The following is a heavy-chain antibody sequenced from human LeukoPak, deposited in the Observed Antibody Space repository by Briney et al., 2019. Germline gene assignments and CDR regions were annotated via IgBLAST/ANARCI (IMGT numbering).Heavy chain of an antibody. CDR1: GFDLSDYY. CDR3: ARRRDYFDY. CDR2: ISSSGGNI. J-gene: IGHJ4*01. Sequence: GGSLRLSCVVSGFDLSDYYMSWIRQAPGKGLEWISYISSSGGNIYFADSVKGRFTMSRDNARGSLYLQMISPTADDTAIYYCARRRDYFDYWGQGTLVTVSS. V-gene: IGHV3-11*01.